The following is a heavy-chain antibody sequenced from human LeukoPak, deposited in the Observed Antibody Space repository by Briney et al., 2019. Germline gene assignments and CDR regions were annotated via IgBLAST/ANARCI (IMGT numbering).Heavy chain of an antibody. CDR3: ARDGSPSVAGLYYYYGMDV. J-gene: IGHJ6*02. D-gene: IGHD6-19*01. CDR1: GFTFSSYA. Sequence: PGRSLRLSCAASGFTFSSYAMHWVRQAPGKGLEWVAVISYDGSNKYYADSVKGRFTISRDNSKNTLYLQMNSLRAEDTAVYYCARDGSPSVAGLYYYYGMDVWGQGTTVTVSS. V-gene: IGHV3-30-3*01. CDR2: ISYDGSNK.